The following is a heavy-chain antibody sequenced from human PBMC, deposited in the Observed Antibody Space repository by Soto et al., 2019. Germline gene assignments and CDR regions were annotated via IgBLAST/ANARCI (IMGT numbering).Heavy chain of an antibody. J-gene: IGHJ5*02. CDR2: INAGNGNT. D-gene: IGHD3-22*01. V-gene: IGHV1-3*01. Sequence: ASVKVCCKACGYRFTSYAIHWVRQAHGQRLERMGWINAGNGNTKYSQKFQGRVTITRDTSANTAYMELSSLISEDTAVYYCARDPSPPIPPIVVVIKAILDPWGQGTLVTVSS. CDR3: ARDPSPPIPPIVVVIKAILDP. CDR1: GYRFTSYA.